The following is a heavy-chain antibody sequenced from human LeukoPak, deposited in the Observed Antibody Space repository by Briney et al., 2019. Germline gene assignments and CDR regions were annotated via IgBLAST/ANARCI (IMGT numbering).Heavy chain of an antibody. Sequence: SGPTLVKPTQTLTLTCTFSGFPLSTSGVGVGWIRQPPGKALEWLALIYWDDDKRYSPSLKSRLTITKDTSKNQVVLTMTNMDPVDTATYYCAHRHFSIAAAGTEYFQHWGQGTLVTVSS. CDR2: IYWDDDK. CDR3: AHRHFSIAAAGTEYFQH. D-gene: IGHD6-13*01. V-gene: IGHV2-5*02. CDR1: GFPLSTSGVG. J-gene: IGHJ1*01.